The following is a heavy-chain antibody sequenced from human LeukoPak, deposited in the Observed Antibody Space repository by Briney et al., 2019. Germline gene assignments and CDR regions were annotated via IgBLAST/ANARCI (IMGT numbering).Heavy chain of an antibody. J-gene: IGHJ4*02. V-gene: IGHV3-21*01. CDR1: GFTFSSYS. D-gene: IGHD2-2*02. CDR3: ATYCSSTSCYMGIKAHY. Sequence: GGSLRLSCAASGFTFSSYSMNWVRQAPGKGLEWVSSISSSSSYIYYADSVKGRFTISRDNAKNSLYLQMNSLRAEDTAVYYCATYCSSTSCYMGIKAHYWGQGTLVTVSS. CDR2: ISSSSSYI.